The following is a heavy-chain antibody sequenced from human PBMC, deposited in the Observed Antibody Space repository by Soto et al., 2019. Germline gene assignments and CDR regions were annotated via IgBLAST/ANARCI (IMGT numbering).Heavy chain of an antibody. CDR1: GFTFSSSA. Sequence: SVKVSCKASGFTFSSSAVQWVRQARGQRLEWIGWIVVGSGNTNYAQKFQERVTITRDMSTSTAYMELTSLRSEDTAVYYCAADNDFWSGHYSFNYWGQGALVTVSS. CDR2: IVVGSGNT. J-gene: IGHJ4*02. D-gene: IGHD3-3*01. CDR3: AADNDFWSGHYSFNY. V-gene: IGHV1-58*01.